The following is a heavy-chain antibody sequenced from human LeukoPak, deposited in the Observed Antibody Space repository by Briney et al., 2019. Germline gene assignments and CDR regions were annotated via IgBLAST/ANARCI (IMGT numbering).Heavy chain of an antibody. CDR1: GGSISSGGYY. CDR3: ARDRGSGSYYSGPYYYYGMDV. V-gene: IGHV4-31*03. Sequence: PSQTLSLTCTVSGGSISSGGYYWSWIRQHPGKGLEWIGHIYYSGSTYYNPSLKSRVTISVDTSKNQFSLKLSSVTAADTAVYYCARDRGSGSYYSGPYYYYGMDVWGQGTTVTVSS. D-gene: IGHD3-10*01. CDR2: IYYSGST. J-gene: IGHJ6*02.